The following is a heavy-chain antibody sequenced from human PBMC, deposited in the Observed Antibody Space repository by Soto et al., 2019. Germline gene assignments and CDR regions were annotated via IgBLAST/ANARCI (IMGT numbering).Heavy chain of an antibody. CDR1: GFTFSGSA. V-gene: IGHV3-73*01. CDR3: TTTMVRGVSDY. D-gene: IGHD3-10*01. CDR2: IRSKANSYAT. Sequence: EVQLVESGGGLVQPGGSLKLSCAASGFTFSGSAMHWVRQASGKGLEWVGRIRSKANSYATAYAASVKGRFTISRDDSKNTAYLQMHSLKTEHTAVYYCTTTMVRGVSDYWGQGTLVTVSS. J-gene: IGHJ4*02.